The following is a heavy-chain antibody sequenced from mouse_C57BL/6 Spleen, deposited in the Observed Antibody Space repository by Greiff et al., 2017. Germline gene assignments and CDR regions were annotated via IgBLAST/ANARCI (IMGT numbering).Heavy chain of an antibody. V-gene: IGHV5-6*01. CDR3: ARHGYYDYGLDYFDY. CDR2: ISSGGSYT. J-gene: IGHJ2*01. Sequence: EVKVVESGGDLVKPGGSLKLSCAASGFTFSSYGMSWVRQTPDKRLEWVATISSGGSYTYYPDSVKGRFTISRDNAKNTLYLQMSSLTSGDTAMYYCARHGYYDYGLDYFDYWGQGTTLTVSS. D-gene: IGHD2-4*01. CDR1: GFTFSSYG.